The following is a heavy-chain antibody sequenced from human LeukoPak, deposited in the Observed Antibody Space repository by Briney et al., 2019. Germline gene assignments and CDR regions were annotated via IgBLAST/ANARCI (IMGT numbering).Heavy chain of an antibody. V-gene: IGHV3-30*01. Sequence: GRSLRLSCAASGFTFSSYAMHWVRQAPGKGLEWVAVISYDGSNKYYADSVKGRFTISRDNSKNTLYLQMNSLRAEDTAVYYCARDRGAAYYYGSGSYSPTYYMDVWGKGTTVTGSS. CDR2: ISYDGSNK. CDR3: ARDRGAAYYYGSGSYSPTYYMDV. CDR1: GFTFSSYA. J-gene: IGHJ6*03. D-gene: IGHD3-10*01.